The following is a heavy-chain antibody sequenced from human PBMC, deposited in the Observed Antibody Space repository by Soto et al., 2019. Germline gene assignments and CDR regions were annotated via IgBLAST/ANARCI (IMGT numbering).Heavy chain of an antibody. V-gene: IGHV3-15*07. Sequence: NPGGSLRLSCAASGFTFSNAWMNWVRQAPGKGLEWVGRIKSKTDGVTTDYAAPVKGRFTISRDDSKNTLYLQMNSLKTEDTAVYYCTTGVERVPAYNYYYYGMDVWGQGTTVTVSS. CDR2: IKSKTDGVTT. D-gene: IGHD2-2*01. CDR1: GFTFSNAW. CDR3: TTGVERVPAYNYYYYGMDV. J-gene: IGHJ6*02.